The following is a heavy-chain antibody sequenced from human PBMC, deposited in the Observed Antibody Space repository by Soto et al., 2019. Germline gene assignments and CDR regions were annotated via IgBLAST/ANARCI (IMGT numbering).Heavy chain of an antibody. CDR3: ARQEVWLFLPDF. CDR1: GFPFSNSR. Sequence: VQLVQSGAEVKKPGASVKISCKASGFPFSNSRIAWVRQAPGQGFEWMAWITVHNGNTNYAQALQDRVTLTTDTSTNTAYMELRSLTSDDTAVYYCARQEVWLFLPDFWGQGTLVTVSS. D-gene: IGHD2-21*01. J-gene: IGHJ4*02. CDR2: ITVHNGNT. V-gene: IGHV1-18*01.